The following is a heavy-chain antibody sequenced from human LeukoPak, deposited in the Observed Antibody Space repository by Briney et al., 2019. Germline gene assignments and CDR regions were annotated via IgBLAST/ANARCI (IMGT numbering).Heavy chain of an antibody. Sequence: PGGSLRLSCAVSGFTFNNAWMSWVRQAPGKGLEWVSGISGSGSSTYYADSVKGRFTISRDNSKNTLYLQMNSLRAEDTAVYYCAKDRSRLLLLAIDYWGQGILVTVSS. CDR1: GFTFNNAW. J-gene: IGHJ4*02. CDR2: ISGSGSST. V-gene: IGHV3-23*01. CDR3: AKDRSRLLLLAIDY. D-gene: IGHD3-22*01.